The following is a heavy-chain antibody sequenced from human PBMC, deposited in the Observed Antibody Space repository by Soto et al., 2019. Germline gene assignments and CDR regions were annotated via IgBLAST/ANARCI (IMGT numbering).Heavy chain of an antibody. J-gene: IGHJ4*02. CDR1: GFTFSSYG. Sequence: QVQLVESGGGVVQPGRSLRLSCVASGFTFSSYGMHWVRQAPGKGLEWVAVIWYDGSNKYYADSVKGRFTISRDNSKNTLYLQMNSLRAEDTAVYYCARGSPRNTDFDYWGQGTLVTVSS. V-gene: IGHV3-33*01. D-gene: IGHD1-1*01. CDR3: ARGSPRNTDFDY. CDR2: IWYDGSNK.